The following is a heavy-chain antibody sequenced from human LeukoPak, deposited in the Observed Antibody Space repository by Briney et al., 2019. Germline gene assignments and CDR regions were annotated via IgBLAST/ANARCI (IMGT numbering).Heavy chain of an antibody. D-gene: IGHD3-10*01. CDR1: GYSFTSYW. CDR2: IYPGDSDT. J-gene: IGHJ4*02. V-gene: IGHV5-51*01. CDR3: ARLEVDYGSGSYYIGDY. Sequence: PGESLKISCKGSGYSFTSYWIGWVRQMPGKGLEWMGIIYPGDSDTRYSPSFQGQVTISADKSISTAYLQWSSLKASDTAMYYCARLEVDYGSGSYYIGDYWGQGTLVTVSS.